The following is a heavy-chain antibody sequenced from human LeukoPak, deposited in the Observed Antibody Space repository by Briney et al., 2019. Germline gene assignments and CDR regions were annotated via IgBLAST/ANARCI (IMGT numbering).Heavy chain of an antibody. Sequence: SETLSLTCTISGGSISSSTYYWGWIRQPPGKGPEWIGSMIYSGTTYYSPSLKSRVTISIDTSKNQFSLKLSSVTASDTAVHCCARAALAGTSPFDSWGQGTLVTVSS. CDR1: GGSISSSTYY. D-gene: IGHD6-19*01. CDR2: MIYSGTT. J-gene: IGHJ4*02. CDR3: ARAALAGTSPFDS. V-gene: IGHV4-39*02.